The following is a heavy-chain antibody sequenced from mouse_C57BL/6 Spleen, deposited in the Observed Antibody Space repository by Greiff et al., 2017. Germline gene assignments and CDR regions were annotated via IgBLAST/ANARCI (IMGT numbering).Heavy chain of an antibody. D-gene: IGHD1-1*01. J-gene: IGHJ4*01. CDR1: GFSLTSYA. CDR3: ARNMDYGNYAMDY. V-gene: IGHV2-9-1*01. CDR2: IWTGGGT. Sequence: VQRVESGPGLVAPSQSLSITCTVSGFSLTSYAISWVRQPPGKGLEWLGVIWTGGGTNYNSAIKSRLSISKDNTKSQVFLKRNSLQTDEKARYYCARNMDYGNYAMDYWGQGTSVTVSS.